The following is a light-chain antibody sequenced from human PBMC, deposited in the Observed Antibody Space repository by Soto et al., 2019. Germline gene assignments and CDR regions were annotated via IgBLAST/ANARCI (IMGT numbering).Light chain of an antibody. CDR3: QHYNSYSEA. V-gene: IGKV1-5*03. CDR1: QTISSW. Sequence: DIQMTQSPSSLSGSVGDRVTITCRASQTISSWLAWYQQKPGKAPKIMIYKASTLKSGVPSRVSGRGSGTEFTLTISSLKPDDFETYYCQHYNSYSEAVGQGTKVDIK. CDR2: KAS. J-gene: IGKJ1*01.